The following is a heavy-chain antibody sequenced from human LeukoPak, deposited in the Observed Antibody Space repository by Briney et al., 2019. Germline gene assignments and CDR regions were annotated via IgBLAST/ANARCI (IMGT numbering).Heavy chain of an antibody. CDR1: GGSISSYY. Sequence: SSETLSLTCTVSGGSISSYYWSWIRQSPGKGLEWIGYIYYSGSTNYNPSLKSRVTISLDTSKNQFSLKLSSVTAADTAVYYCARETGGYSGYYYFDYWGQGTLVTVSS. J-gene: IGHJ4*02. V-gene: IGHV4-59*01. D-gene: IGHD3-22*01. CDR3: ARETGGYSGYYYFDY. CDR2: IYYSGST.